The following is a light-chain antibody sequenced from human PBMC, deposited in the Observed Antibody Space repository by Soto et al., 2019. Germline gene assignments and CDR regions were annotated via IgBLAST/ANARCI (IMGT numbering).Light chain of an antibody. CDR3: QQYNNWPALT. J-gene: IGKJ4*01. V-gene: IGKV3-15*01. Sequence: EFVLSQSPGTLSLSPGERATLSCRASQSVSSNLAWYQQKPGQAPRLLIYGASTRATGIPARFSGSGSGTEFTLTISSLQSEDFAVYYCQQYNNWPALTFGGGTKVDIK. CDR2: GAS. CDR1: QSVSSN.